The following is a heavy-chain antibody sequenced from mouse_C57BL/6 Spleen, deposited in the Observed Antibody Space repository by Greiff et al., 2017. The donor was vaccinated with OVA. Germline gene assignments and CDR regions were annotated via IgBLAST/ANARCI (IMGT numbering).Heavy chain of an antibody. J-gene: IGHJ4*01. CDR2: INTNYGTT. CDR3: ARAIGNYDAMDY. CDR1: GYSFTDYH. V-gene: IGHV1-39*01. D-gene: IGHD2-1*01. Sequence: EVKLQASGPELVKPGASVKISCKASGYSFTDYHMNWVKQSHGKSLEWIGVINTNYGTTSYNQKFKGKATLTVDQSSSTAYMQLNSLTSEDSAVYYCARAIGNYDAMDYWGQGTSVTVSS.